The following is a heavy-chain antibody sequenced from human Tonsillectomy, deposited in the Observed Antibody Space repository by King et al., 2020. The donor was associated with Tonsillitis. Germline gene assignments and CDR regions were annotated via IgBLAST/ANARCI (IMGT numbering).Heavy chain of an antibody. V-gene: IGHV3-9*01. CDR3: AKHIQPHYYFYGMDV. CDR2: ISWNGGSR. Sequence: VQLVESGGGLVQPGRSLRLSCAVSGFTFDDCAMHWVRQAPGKGLEWVSGISWNGGSRGYADSVKGRFTISRDNAKNSLYLQMNSLRAEDTALYYCAKHIQPHYYFYGMDVWGQGTTVTVSS. CDR1: GFTFDDCA. D-gene: IGHD5-18*01. J-gene: IGHJ6*02.